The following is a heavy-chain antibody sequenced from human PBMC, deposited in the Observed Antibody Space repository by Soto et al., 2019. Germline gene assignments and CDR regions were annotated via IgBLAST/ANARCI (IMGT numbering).Heavy chain of an antibody. CDR1: GGTFSSYA. CDR2: IIPIFGTA. V-gene: IGHV1-69*01. Sequence: QVQLVQSGAEVKKPGSSVKVSCKASGGTFSSYAISWVRQAPGQGLEWMGGIIPIFGTANYAQKFQGRVTITAEEPTSSAYMELSSLRSEETAVYYCALRRYSSSHVLNAIHPYYYYLYGMDVWGEGTTVTVCS. D-gene: IGHD6-13*01. CDR3: ALRRYSSSHVLNAIHPYYYYLYGMDV. J-gene: IGHJ6*04.